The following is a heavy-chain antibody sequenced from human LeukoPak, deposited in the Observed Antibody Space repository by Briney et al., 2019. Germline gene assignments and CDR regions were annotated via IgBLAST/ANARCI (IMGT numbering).Heavy chain of an antibody. J-gene: IGHJ4*02. CDR3: ARHEYYHDSIGNEWRASAFDN. CDR1: DGSISSSSYY. V-gene: IGHV4-39*01. D-gene: IGHD3-22*01. CDR2: MYYSGST. Sequence: SETLSLTCTVSDGSISSSSYYWGWIRQPPGKGPEWIGSMYYSGSTYYNPSLKSRVTISVDTSKNQFSLKLSSVTVAGTAVYYCARHEYYHDSIGNEWRASAFDNWGQGTLVTVSS.